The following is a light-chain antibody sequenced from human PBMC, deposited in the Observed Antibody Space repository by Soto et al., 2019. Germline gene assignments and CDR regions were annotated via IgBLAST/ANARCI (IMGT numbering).Light chain of an antibody. Sequence: ISMTQSPPTLSVSPGGRVTLSCEASETISADLAWYHHRPGQAPRLLIFGASSRATGVPARFSGSGSGTEFTLTINSLQSEDFAVYFCQQYDNLPLTFGPGTKVDIK. CDR3: QQYDNLPLT. CDR1: ETISAD. V-gene: IGKV3-15*01. CDR2: GAS. J-gene: IGKJ3*01.